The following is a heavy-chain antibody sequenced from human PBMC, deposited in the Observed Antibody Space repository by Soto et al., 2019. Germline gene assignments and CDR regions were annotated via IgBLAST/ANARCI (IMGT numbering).Heavy chain of an antibody. V-gene: IGHV3-48*02. CDR3: ARSVGGQFDY. CDR1: GFTFNIYS. D-gene: IGHD6-19*01. CDR2: ITSDTATI. J-gene: IGHJ4*02. Sequence: EVQLVESGGGLVQPGGSLRLSCAASGFTFNIYSMNWVRQAPGKGLEWVSYITSDTATIHYADSVRGRFTISRDNAKNSLYLRMNSLRDEDTAAYYCARSVGGQFDYWGQRTLVAVSP.